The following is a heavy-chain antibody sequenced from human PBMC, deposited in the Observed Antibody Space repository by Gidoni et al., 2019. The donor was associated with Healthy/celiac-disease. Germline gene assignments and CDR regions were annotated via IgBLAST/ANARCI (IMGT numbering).Heavy chain of an antibody. CDR3: AKTRGVVATEGYFDY. CDR2: ISGSGGST. Sequence: VQLLESGGGLVQPGGSLRLSCAASGFTFTSYAMSWVRPAPGKGLEGVSAISGSGGSTYYADSVKGRFTISRDNSKNTLYLQMNSLRAEDTAVYYCAKTRGVVATEGYFDYWGQGTLVTVSS. V-gene: IGHV3-23*01. D-gene: IGHD5-12*01. CDR1: GFTFTSYA. J-gene: IGHJ4*02.